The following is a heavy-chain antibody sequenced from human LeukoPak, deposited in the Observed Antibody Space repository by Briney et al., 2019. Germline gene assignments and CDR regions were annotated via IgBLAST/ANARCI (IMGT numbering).Heavy chain of an antibody. CDR1: GGSISSGGYY. CDR3: ALITDFDH. CDR2: IYYSGST. J-gene: IGHJ4*02. V-gene: IGHV4-39*07. D-gene: IGHD3-16*01. Sequence: PSETLSLTCTVSGGSISSGGYYWSWIRQPPGKGLEWIGSIYYSGSTYYNPSLKNRVTISVDTSKNQFSLKLSSVTAADTAVYYCALITDFDHWGQGTLVTVSS.